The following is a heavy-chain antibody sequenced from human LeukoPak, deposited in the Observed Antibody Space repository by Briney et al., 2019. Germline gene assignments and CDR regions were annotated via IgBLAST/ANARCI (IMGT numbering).Heavy chain of an antibody. CDR2: ISYDGSNK. CDR3: AKDRRKYSSSLHYYYYMDV. V-gene: IGHV3-30*18. J-gene: IGHJ6*03. D-gene: IGHD6-13*01. Sequence: GGSLRLSCAASGFTFSSYGMHWVRQAPGKGLEWVAVISYDGSNKYYADSVKGRFTISRDNSKNTLYLQMNSLRAEDTAVYYCAKDRRKYSSSLHYYYYMDVWGKGTTVTVSS. CDR1: GFTFSSYG.